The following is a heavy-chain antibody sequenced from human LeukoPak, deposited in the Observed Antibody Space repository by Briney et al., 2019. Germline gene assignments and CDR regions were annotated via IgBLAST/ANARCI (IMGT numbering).Heavy chain of an antibody. CDR2: ISSNGGST. CDR1: GFTFSSYA. V-gene: IGHV3-64*01. CDR3: ASSGYCSSTSCYPPPGY. J-gene: IGHJ4*02. D-gene: IGHD2-2*03. Sequence: PGGSLRLSCAASGFTFSSYAMHWVRQAPGKGLEYVSAISSNGGSTYYANSVKGRFTISRDNSKNTLYLQMGSLRAEDMAVYYCASSGYCSSTSCYPPPGYWGQGTLVTVSS.